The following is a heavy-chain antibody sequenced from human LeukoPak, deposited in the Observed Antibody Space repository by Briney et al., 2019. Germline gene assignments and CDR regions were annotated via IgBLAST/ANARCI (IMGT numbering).Heavy chain of an antibody. D-gene: IGHD3-10*01. V-gene: IGHV4-39*01. J-gene: IGHJ5*02. CDR3: ARHWLGGPPRSGWFDP. CDR2: IHYSGST. CDR1: GGSISSSSYY. Sequence: SETLALTCTVSGGSISSSSYYWGWIRQPPGKGLEWIGSIHYSGSTYYNPSLKSRVTISVDTSKNQFSLKLSSVTAADTAVYYCARHWLGGPPRSGWFDPWGQGILVTVSS.